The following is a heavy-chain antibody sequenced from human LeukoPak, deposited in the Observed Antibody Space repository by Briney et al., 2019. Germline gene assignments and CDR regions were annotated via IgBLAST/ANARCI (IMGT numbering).Heavy chain of an antibody. CDR2: INPSSGDT. V-gene: IGHV1-2*02. Sequence: ASVRVSCKASGYTFTGYYMHWVRQAPGQGLEWMGWINPSSGDTNYAQKFQGRVTMTRDTSISTAYMELRRQRSDDTAVYYCARGGGTIYGVHNDWGQGTLVTVSP. D-gene: IGHD3-3*01. J-gene: IGHJ4*02. CDR1: GYTFTGYY. CDR3: ARGGGTIYGVHND.